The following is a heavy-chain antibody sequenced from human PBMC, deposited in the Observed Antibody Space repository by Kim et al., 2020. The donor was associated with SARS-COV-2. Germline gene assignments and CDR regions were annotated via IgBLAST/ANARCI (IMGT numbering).Heavy chain of an antibody. Sequence: PIFGPANYDQKFQGRGTITADESTSTAYMELSSLRSEDTAVYYCAREDYWGQGTLVTVSS. V-gene: IGHV1-69*01. J-gene: IGHJ4*02. CDR2: PIFGPA. CDR3: AREDY.